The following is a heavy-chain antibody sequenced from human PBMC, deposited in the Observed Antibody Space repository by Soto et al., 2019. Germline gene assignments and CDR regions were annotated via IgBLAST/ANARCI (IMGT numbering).Heavy chain of an antibody. J-gene: IGHJ4*02. Sequence: VPMLESGGGLLQPGGSLRLSCAASGFSCSSYAMSWVRQAPGKRLEWVSAISGIGGSTYYADSVKGRFTISRDNSKNTLYLQMNRLRAEATAVYYCANPALDFWSGPAFYYWVQGTLVTVSS. D-gene: IGHD3-3*01. CDR1: GFSCSSYA. V-gene: IGHV3-23*01. CDR3: ANPALDFWSGPAFYY. CDR2: ISGIGGST.